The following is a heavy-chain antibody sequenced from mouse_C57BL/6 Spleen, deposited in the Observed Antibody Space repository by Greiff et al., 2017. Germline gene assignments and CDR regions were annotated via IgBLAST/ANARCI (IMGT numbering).Heavy chain of an antibody. J-gene: IGHJ3*01. CDR1: GYTFTSYW. V-gene: IGHV1-64*01. D-gene: IGHD2-3*01. Sequence: VQLQQPGAELVKPGASVKLSCKASGYTFTSYWMHWVKQRPGQGLEWIGMIHPNSGSTNYNEKFKSKATLTVDKSSSTAYMQLSSLTSEDTAVCSCERGGEGSDNDGAGFASWGQGTLVTVSA. CDR2: IHPNSGST. CDR3: ERGGEGSDNDGAGFAS.